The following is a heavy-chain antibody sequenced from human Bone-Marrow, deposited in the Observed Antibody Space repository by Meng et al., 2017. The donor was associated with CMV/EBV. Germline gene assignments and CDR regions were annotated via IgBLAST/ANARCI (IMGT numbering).Heavy chain of an antibody. CDR3: ARGYCSSTSCYIELGITMIVVVGWGDY. D-gene: IGHD2-2*02. J-gene: IGHJ4*02. CDR1: GFTFSSYS. CDR2: ISSSSSYI. V-gene: IGHV3-21*01. Sequence: GESLKISCAASGFTFSSYSMNWVRQAPGKGLEWVSSISSSSSYIYYADSVKGRFTISRDNAKNSLYLQMNSLRAEDTAVYYCARGYCSSTSCYIELGITMIVVVGWGDYWGQGTLVTVSS.